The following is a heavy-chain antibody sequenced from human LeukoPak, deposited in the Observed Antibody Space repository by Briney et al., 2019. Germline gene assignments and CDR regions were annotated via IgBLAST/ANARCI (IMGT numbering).Heavy chain of an antibody. V-gene: IGHV3-74*01. D-gene: IGHD3-9*01. CDR1: GFTFSRYW. Sequence: GGSLRLSCAASGFTFSRYWMRWVRHAPGKGLEWVSRINSDGSSTTYADSGKGRFTISRDNAKNTLNLQMNILIAEDTVVYFCTSLYYDILNVRYFYYYDMGVWGQGTTVTVSS. CDR3: TSLYYDILNVRYFYYYDMGV. J-gene: IGHJ6*02. CDR2: INSDGSST.